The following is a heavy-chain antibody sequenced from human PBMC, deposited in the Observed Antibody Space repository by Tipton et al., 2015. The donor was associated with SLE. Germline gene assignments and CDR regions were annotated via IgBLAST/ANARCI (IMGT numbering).Heavy chain of an antibody. CDR3: ARGYYYYMDV. J-gene: IGHJ6*03. Sequence: TLSLTCTVSAGSISSYYWSWIRQPPGEGLEWIGDIYYSGSTNYNPSLKSRVTISIDTSKNHFSLKVNSVTAADTAVYYCARGYYYYMDVWGKGTTVTVSS. CDR1: AGSISSYY. CDR2: IYYSGST. V-gene: IGHV4-59*01.